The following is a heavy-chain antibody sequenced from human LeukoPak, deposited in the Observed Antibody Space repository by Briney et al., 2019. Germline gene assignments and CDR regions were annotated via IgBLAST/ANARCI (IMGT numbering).Heavy chain of an antibody. CDR1: GYIFTSYW. J-gene: IGHJ4*02. D-gene: IGHD1-26*01. V-gene: IGHV5-51*01. Sequence: PGASLQISCQGSGYIFTSYWIGWVRQLPGKGLEWMGIIYPGDSDTRYSPSFQGQVTISADKSISTAYLQWSSLKASDTAMYFCASQNSGSFDYWGQGTLVTVSS. CDR3: ASQNSGSFDY. CDR2: IYPGDSDT.